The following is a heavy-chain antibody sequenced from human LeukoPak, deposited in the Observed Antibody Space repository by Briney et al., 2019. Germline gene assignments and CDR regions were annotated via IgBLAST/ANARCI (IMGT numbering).Heavy chain of an antibody. J-gene: IGHJ5*02. Sequence: GGSLRLSCVASGISFSGYAMTWVRQAPGKGLQWVAGISDSGDSTYYADSVKGRFTISRDNSKNTLYLQMNNLGTEDTAVYYCAKFWVVGDSSWFDPWGQGTRVIVS. CDR3: AKFWVVGDSSWFDP. D-gene: IGHD3-16*01. CDR1: GISFSGYA. V-gene: IGHV3-23*01. CDR2: ISDSGDST.